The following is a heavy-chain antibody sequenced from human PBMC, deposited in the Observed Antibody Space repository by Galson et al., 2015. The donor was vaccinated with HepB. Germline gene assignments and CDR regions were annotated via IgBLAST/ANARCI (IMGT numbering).Heavy chain of an antibody. CDR1: GYTFTGYY. J-gene: IGHJ4*02. CDR2: INPNSGGT. Sequence: SVKVSCKASGYTFTGYYMHWVRQAPGQGLEWMGWINPNSGGTNYAQKFQGRVTMTRDTSISTAYMELSRLRSDDTAVYYCTRDPGRWLQFGLRYWGQGTLVTVSS. CDR3: TRDPGRWLQFGLRY. D-gene: IGHD5-24*01. V-gene: IGHV1-2*02.